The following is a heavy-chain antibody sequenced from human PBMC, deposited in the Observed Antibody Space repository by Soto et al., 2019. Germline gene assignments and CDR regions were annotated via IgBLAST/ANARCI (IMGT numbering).Heavy chain of an antibody. J-gene: IGHJ3*02. CDR1: GFTFSSYS. CDR3: ARATAGLDAFDI. Sequence: GGSLRLSCAASGFTFSSYSMNWVRQAPGKGLEWVSYISSSSSTIYYADSVKGRFTISRDNAKNSLYLQMNSLRAEDTAVYYGARATAGLDAFDIWGQGTMVTVSS. D-gene: IGHD6-25*01. V-gene: IGHV3-48*04. CDR2: ISSSSSTI.